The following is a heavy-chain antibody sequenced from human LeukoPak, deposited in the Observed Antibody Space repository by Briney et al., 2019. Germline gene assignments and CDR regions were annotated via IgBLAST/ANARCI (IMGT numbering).Heavy chain of an antibody. CDR1: GFTFNTFD. CDR3: ARLRYYAVAV. CDR2: ISSGSSSR. V-gene: IGHV3-48*01. Sequence: PGGSLRLSCAASGFTFNTFDMTWVRQAPGKGLEWVSYISSGSSSRYYADSVKGRFTMSRDNAKNSLYLQMNSLRAEDTAVYFCARLRYYAVAVWGQGTTVIVYS. J-gene: IGHJ6*02.